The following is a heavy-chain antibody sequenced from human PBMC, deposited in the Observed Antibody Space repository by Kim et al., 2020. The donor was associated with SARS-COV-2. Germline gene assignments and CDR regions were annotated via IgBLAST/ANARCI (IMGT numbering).Heavy chain of an antibody. J-gene: IGHJ6*02. CDR1: GYTFSSYG. CDR2: ISAYNGHT. CDR3: ARGLAQGSLSIRSERYGMDV. Sequence: ASVKVSCKDSGYTFSSYGISWVRQAPGQGLEWMGWISAYNGHTNYAQKLQGRVTMTTDTSTSTAYMELRSLRSDDTAVYYCARGLAQGSLSIRSERYGMDVWGQGTTVTVSS. V-gene: IGHV1-18*01. D-gene: IGHD5-12*01.